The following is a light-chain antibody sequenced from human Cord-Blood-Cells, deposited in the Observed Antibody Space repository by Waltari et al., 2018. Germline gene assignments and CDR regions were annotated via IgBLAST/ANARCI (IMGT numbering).Light chain of an antibody. J-gene: IGLJ3*02. CDR3: SSYTSSSTWV. Sequence: QSALTQPASVSGSPGQSIPISCTGTSRYVAGYNYVSWYQQHPGKAPKLMIYDVSKRPSGVSNRFSGSKSGNTASLTISGLQAEDEADYYCSSYTSSSTWVFGGGTKLTVL. CDR2: DVS. V-gene: IGLV2-14*01. CDR1: SRYVAGYNY.